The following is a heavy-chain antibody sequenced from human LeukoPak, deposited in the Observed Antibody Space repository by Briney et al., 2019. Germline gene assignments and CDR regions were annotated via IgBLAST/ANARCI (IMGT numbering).Heavy chain of an antibody. Sequence: GGSLRLSCSASGFTLSSYSMNWDRPAQGKGREWVLYISSSSSTIYYADSVKGRFTISTDNAKNSLYLQMNSLRADDTAVYYCARDGPYSSFYWGQGTLVTVSS. CDR2: ISSSSSTI. J-gene: IGHJ4*02. V-gene: IGHV3-48*01. D-gene: IGHD6-6*01. CDR1: GFTLSSYS. CDR3: ARDGPYSSFY.